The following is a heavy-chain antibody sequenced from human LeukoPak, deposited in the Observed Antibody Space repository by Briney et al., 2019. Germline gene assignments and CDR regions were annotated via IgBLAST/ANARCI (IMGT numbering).Heavy chain of an antibody. Sequence: SETLSLTCIVSGGSISSGSYYWSWIRQPAGKGLEWIGYGYYSGSTNYNPSLKSRVTISVDTSKNQFSLKVRSVTAADTAVYYCARWNRLIDYWGQGTLVTVSS. V-gene: IGHV4-61*10. D-gene: IGHD1-1*01. CDR2: GYYSGST. J-gene: IGHJ4*02. CDR3: ARWNRLIDY. CDR1: GGSISSGSYY.